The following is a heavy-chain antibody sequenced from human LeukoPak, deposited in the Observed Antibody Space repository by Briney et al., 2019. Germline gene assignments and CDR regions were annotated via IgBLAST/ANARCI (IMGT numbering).Heavy chain of an antibody. CDR1: GFTFSSYA. J-gene: IGHJ6*02. Sequence: PGGSLRLSCAASGFTFSSYAMSWVSQAPGKGLEWVAAISGSGGSTYYADSVKGRFTISRDNSKNTLYLQMNSLRAEDTAVYYCAKDRRVVVAADYYYYGMDVWGQGTTVTVSS. V-gene: IGHV3-23*01. CDR2: ISGSGGST. CDR3: AKDRRVVVAADYYYYGMDV. D-gene: IGHD2-15*01.